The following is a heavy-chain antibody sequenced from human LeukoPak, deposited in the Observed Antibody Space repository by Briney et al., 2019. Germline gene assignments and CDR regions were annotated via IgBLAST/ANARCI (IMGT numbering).Heavy chain of an antibody. CDR3: ARDLPWGSPDAFDI. J-gene: IGHJ3*02. D-gene: IGHD7-27*01. CDR1: GFTVSSNY. CDR2: ISSSGSTI. Sequence: GGSLRLSCAASGFTVSSNYMSWVRQAPGKGLEWVSYISSSGSTIYYADSVKGRLTISRDNAKNSLYLQMNSLRAEDTAVYYCARDLPWGSPDAFDIWGQGTMVTVSS. V-gene: IGHV3-11*01.